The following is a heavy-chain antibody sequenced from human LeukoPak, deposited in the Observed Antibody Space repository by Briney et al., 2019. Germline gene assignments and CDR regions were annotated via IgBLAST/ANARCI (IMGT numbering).Heavy chain of an antibody. CDR3: ARHYYYDSSGYTTPPGY. J-gene: IGHJ4*02. CDR2: ISSSGSTI. CDR1: GFTFSSYE. V-gene: IGHV3-48*03. D-gene: IGHD3-22*01. Sequence: PGGSLRLSCAASGFTFSSYEMNWVRQAPGKGLEWVSYISSSGSTIYYADSVKGRFTISRDNAKSSLYLQMNSLRAEDTAVYYCARHYYYDSSGYTTPPGYWGQGALVTVSS.